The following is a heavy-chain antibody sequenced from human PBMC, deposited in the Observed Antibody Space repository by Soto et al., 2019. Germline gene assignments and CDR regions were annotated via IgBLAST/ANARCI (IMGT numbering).Heavy chain of an antibody. Sequence: PSETLSLTCTVSGGSISSGGYYWSWIRQHPGKGLEWIGYIYYSGSTYYNPSLKSRVTISVDTSKNQFSLKLSSVTAADTAVYYCARGPVSGGWVVIYYYGMDVWGQGTTVTVSS. J-gene: IGHJ6*02. CDR2: IYYSGST. CDR3: ARGPVSGGWVVIYYYGMDV. D-gene: IGHD2-21*01. V-gene: IGHV4-31*03. CDR1: GGSISSGGYY.